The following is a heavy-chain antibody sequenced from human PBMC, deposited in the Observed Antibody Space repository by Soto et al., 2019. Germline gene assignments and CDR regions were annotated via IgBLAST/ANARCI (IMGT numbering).Heavy chain of an antibody. CDR3: ARGAVTYYYYGMDV. V-gene: IGHV4-34*01. J-gene: IGHJ6*02. D-gene: IGHD6-19*01. Sequence: WETLSLTCAVYGGSFSGCSWSWIRQPPGKGLEWVGDMNPSGSTSYNPSLKSRVTISVDTSKNQFSLKLSSVTAADTAVYYCARGAVTYYYYGMDVWGQGTTV. CDR2: MNPSGST. CDR1: GGSFSGCS.